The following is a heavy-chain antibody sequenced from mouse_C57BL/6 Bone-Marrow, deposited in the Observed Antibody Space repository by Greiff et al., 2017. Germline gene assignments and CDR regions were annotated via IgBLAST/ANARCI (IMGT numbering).Heavy chain of an antibody. V-gene: IGHV1-81*01. CDR2: IYPRSGNT. D-gene: IGHD1-1*01. J-gene: IGHJ2*01. CDR3: ARGGVVATLYYFDY. CDR1: GYTFTSYG. Sequence: QVQLQQPGAELARPGASVKLSCKASGYTFTSYGLSWVKQRTGQGLEWIGEIYPRSGNTYYNEKFKGKATLTADKSSSTAYMELRSLTSDDSAVYFCARGGVVATLYYFDYWGQGTTLTVSS.